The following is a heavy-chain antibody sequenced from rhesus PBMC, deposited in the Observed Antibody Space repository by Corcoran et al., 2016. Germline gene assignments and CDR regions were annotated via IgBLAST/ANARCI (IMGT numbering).Heavy chain of an antibody. D-gene: IGHD2-27*01. Sequence: QVQLQESGPGVVKPSETLSLTCAVSGYSISSGYDWSWIRQPPGKGLVWIGYIYGSSGSTNYNPSLKNRVTISKDTSKNQFSLKLSSVTAADTAVYYCAQRVVFTASFDYWGQGVLVTVSS. V-gene: IGHV4-76*01. CDR1: GYSISSGYD. CDR3: AQRVVFTASFDY. J-gene: IGHJ4*01. CDR2: IYGSSGST.